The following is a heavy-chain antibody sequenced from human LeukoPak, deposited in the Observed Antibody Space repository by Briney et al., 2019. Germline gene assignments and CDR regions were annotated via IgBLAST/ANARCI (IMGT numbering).Heavy chain of an antibody. D-gene: IGHD2-15*01. J-gene: IGHJ4*02. Sequence: GGSLRLSCAAFGFTFSDYYMTWIRQAPGKGLEWVAYITTSGTTLNYADSVKGRFTISRDNAKNSLYLEMNSLRAEDTAVYYCARDRGCTGGSCYGDYWGQGTLVTVSS. CDR3: ARDRGCTGGSCYGDY. CDR2: ITTSGTTL. V-gene: IGHV3-11*04. CDR1: GFTFSDYY.